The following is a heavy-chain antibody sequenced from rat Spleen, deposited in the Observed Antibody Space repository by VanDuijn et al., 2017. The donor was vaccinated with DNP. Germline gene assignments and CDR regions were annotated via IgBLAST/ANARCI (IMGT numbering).Heavy chain of an antibody. CDR3: AREVDY. V-gene: IGHV2-6*01. CDR1: GFSLTSYT. J-gene: IGHJ2*01. CDR2: ISSGGTT. Sequence: QVQLKESGPGLVQPSQTLSLTCTVSGFSLTSYTVSWVRQPPGKGLEWIATISSGGTTYYTSPLKSRLSISRDTSKSQVFLKMNSLQTADTATYFCAREVDYWGQGVMVTVSS.